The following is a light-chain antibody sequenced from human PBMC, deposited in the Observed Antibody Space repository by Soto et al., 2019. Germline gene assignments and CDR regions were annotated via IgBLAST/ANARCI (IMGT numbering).Light chain of an antibody. V-gene: IGKV3-20*01. CDR2: DAT. CDR1: QTIRGNY. CDR3: QQYGYSPGLA. Sequence: EVVLTQSPGTVSLSPGERATLSCRASQTIRGNYLAWYQQKSGQAPRLLIYDATSRATDVPDRFSGSGSGTDFTLTISRLEPEDFEVYYCQQYGYSPGLAVGGGTKVEIK. J-gene: IGKJ4*01.